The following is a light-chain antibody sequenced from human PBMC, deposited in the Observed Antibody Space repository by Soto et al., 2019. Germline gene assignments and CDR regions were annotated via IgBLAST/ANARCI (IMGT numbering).Light chain of an antibody. J-gene: IGKJ2*01. CDR3: QEYNNWPPYT. CDR1: QSVGSN. Sequence: EIVMTQSPATLSVSPGERATVSCRASQSVGSNLAWYQQKPGQAPRLLIYGASTRASGIPARFTGSWSGTEFTLTISSLQSEDFALYYCQEYNNWPPYTFGQGTNLDIK. V-gene: IGKV3D-15*01. CDR2: GAS.